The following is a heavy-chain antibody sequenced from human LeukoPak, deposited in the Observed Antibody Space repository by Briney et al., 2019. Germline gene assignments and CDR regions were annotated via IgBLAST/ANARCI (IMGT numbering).Heavy chain of an antibody. D-gene: IGHD3-22*01. CDR3: TRDLSGHYSIDY. Sequence: GGSLKLSCAASGFTFSSYAIHWVRQAPGKGLEWVAFISNNGRNKDYADSVKGRFTISRDNSKNTLYLQVNSLRPEDTAVYYCTRDLSGHYSIDYWGQGTLVTVSS. CDR1: GFTFSSYA. V-gene: IGHV3-30*04. CDR2: ISNNGRNK. J-gene: IGHJ4*02.